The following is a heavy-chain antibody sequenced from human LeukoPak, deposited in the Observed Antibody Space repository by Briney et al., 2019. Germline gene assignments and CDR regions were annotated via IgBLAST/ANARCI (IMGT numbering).Heavy chain of an antibody. J-gene: IGHJ4*02. V-gene: IGHV1-69*13. Sequence: GASVKVSCKASGGTFSSYAISWVRQAPGQGLEWMGGIIPIFGTANYAQKFQSRVTITADESTSTAYMELSSLRSEDTAVYYCARARWEDHWYKFDYWGQGTLVTVSS. CDR3: ARARWEDHWYKFDY. CDR2: IIPIFGTA. D-gene: IGHD1/OR15-1a*01. CDR1: GGTFSSYA.